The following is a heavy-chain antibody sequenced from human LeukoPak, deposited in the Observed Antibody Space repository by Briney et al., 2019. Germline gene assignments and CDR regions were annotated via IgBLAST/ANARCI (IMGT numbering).Heavy chain of an antibody. CDR3: ARDSDPYYDFWSGYSGGAFDI. D-gene: IGHD3-3*01. J-gene: IGHJ3*02. CDR2: IKQDGSEK. V-gene: IGHV3-7*01. CDR1: GFTFSSYW. Sequence: PGGSLRLSCAASGFTFSSYWMSWVRQAPGKGLKWVANIKQDGSEKYYVDSVKGRFTISRDNAKNSLYLQMNSLRAEDTAVYYCARDSDPYYDFWSGYSGGAFDIWGQGTMVTVSS.